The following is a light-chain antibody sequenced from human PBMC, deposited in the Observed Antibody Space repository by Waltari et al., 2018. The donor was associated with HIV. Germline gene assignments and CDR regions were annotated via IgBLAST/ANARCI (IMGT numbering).Light chain of an antibody. CDR2: QAS. CDR3: QQYNSYWT. V-gene: IGKV1-5*03. Sequence: DIRMTQTPSTLSAAVRATVTITCRASQNIGTSLAWYQQKSGKAPALLIYQASTLQNGVSSRFSGSGSGTEFTLTITSLQRDDFATYYCQQYNSYWTFGQGTKVEIK. CDR1: QNIGTS. J-gene: IGKJ1*01.